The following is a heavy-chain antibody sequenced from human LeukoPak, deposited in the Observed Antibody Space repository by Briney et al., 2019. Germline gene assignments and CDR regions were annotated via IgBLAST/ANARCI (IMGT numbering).Heavy chain of an antibody. Sequence: KPSETLSLTCTVSGGSISSYYGSWIRQPPGKGLEWFGYIYYSGSTNYTPSLQSRVTISVDTSKNQVSLKLSSVTAADTAVYYCARATYSSGWGTSDYWGQGTLVTVSS. J-gene: IGHJ4*02. CDR2: IYYSGST. CDR3: ARATYSSGWGTSDY. V-gene: IGHV4-59*12. D-gene: IGHD6-19*01. CDR1: GGSISSYY.